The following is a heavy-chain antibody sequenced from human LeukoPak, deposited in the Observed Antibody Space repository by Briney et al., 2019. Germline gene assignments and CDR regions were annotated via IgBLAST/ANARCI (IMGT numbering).Heavy chain of an antibody. CDR2: ISSSSSYI. Sequence: GGSLRLSCAASGFTFSSYSMNWVRQAPGKGLEWVSSISSSSSYIYYADSVKGRFTISRDNAKNSLYLQMNSLRAEDAAVYYCASSLHYYYYGMDVWGQGTTVTVSS. CDR3: ASSLHYYYYGMDV. V-gene: IGHV3-21*01. CDR1: GFTFSSYS. J-gene: IGHJ6*02.